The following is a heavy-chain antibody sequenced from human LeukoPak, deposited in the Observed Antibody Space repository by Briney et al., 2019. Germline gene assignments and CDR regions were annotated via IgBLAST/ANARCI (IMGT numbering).Heavy chain of an antibody. J-gene: IGHJ3*02. D-gene: IGHD3-22*01. Sequence: ASVKVSCKASGYTFTGYYMHWVRQAPGQGREGMGWINPNSGGTNYAQKFQGRVTMTRDTSISTAYMELSRLRSDDTAVYYCASVGSSGYYGISFAFAIWGQGTMVTVSS. CDR2: INPNSGGT. V-gene: IGHV1-2*02. CDR1: GYTFTGYY. CDR3: ASVGSSGYYGISFAFAI.